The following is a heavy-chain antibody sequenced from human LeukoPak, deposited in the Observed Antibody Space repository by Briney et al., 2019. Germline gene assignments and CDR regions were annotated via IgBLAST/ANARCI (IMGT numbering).Heavy chain of an antibody. Sequence: GGSLRLSCAASGYIFTRDWMSWVRQVPGKGLEWVANINRDGSEEYYVDFVKGRFSISRDNAKDSLYLQMNSLRAEDTAVYYCARASIAAAGTDPSYYYGMDVWGQGTTVTVSS. CDR2: INRDGSEE. D-gene: IGHD6-13*01. J-gene: IGHJ6*02. CDR3: ARASIAAAGTDPSYYYGMDV. V-gene: IGHV3-7*01. CDR1: GYIFTRDW.